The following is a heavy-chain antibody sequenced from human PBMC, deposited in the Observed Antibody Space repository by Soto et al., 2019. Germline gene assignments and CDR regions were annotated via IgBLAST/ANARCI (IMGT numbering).Heavy chain of an antibody. J-gene: IGHJ4*01. CDR3: VRSGFDF. V-gene: IGHV1-46*01. Sequence: GASVKVSCHASGYNFTSLYAHWVRQAPGQGLEWMGIINPRNGKTTYVQKFQGRVTMTRDTSTTTIYMELNSLKSDDTAIYFCVRSGFDFWG. CDR1: GYNFTSLY. D-gene: IGHD2-8*02. CDR2: INPRNGKT.